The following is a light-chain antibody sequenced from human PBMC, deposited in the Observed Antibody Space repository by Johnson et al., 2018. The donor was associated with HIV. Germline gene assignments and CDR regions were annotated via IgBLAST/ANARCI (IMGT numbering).Light chain of an antibody. CDR2: DNN. CDR3: GTWDSSLSAARV. Sequence: QAVLTQPPSVSAAPGQKVTISCSGSSSDMGNYAVSWYQQLPGTAPKLLIYDNNRRPSGIPDRFSGSKSGTSATLGITGLQTGDEADYYCGTWDSSLSAARVFGPGTKVTVL. CDR1: SSDMGNYA. J-gene: IGLJ1*01. V-gene: IGLV1-51*01.